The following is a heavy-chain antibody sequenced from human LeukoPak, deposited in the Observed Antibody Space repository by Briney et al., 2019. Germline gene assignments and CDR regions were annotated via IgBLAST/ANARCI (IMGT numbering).Heavy chain of an antibody. CDR1: GSTFSSYA. CDR2: ISGSGGST. V-gene: IGHV3-23*01. D-gene: IGHD2-15*01. CDR3: AKEREDRLYYFDY. J-gene: IGHJ4*02. Sequence: PGRSLRLSCAASGSTFSSYAMSWVRQAPGKGLEWVSAISGSGGSTYYADSVKGRFTISRDNSKNTLYLQMNSLRAEGTAVYYCAKEREDRLYYFDYWGQGTLVTVSS.